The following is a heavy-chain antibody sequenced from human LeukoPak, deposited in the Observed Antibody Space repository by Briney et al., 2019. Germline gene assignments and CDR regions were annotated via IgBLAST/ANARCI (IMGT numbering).Heavy chain of an antibody. J-gene: IGHJ4*02. CDR2: IYYSGST. V-gene: IGHV4-59*01. CDR3: ARRWSYSSSPFDY. CDR1: GGSISSYY. D-gene: IGHD6-13*01. Sequence: SETLSFTCTVSGGSISSYYWSWIRQPPGKGLEWIGYIYYSGSTNYNPSLKRRVTISVDTSKNQFSLKLSSVTAADTAVYYCARRWSYSSSPFDYWGQGTLVTVSS.